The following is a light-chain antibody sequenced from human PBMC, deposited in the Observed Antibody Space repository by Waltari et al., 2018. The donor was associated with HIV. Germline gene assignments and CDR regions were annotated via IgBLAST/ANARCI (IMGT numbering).Light chain of an antibody. CDR2: EVT. CDR3: CSYAGTSTLM. Sequence: QSALTQPASVSGSPGQSITISCTGPSSDVGNYNLVSWYQHHPGKAPKLLVSEVTKRPSGVSNRFSGSKSGNTASLTISGLQAEDEADYYCCSYAGTSTLMFGGGTKLTVL. J-gene: IGLJ3*02. V-gene: IGLV2-23*02. CDR1: SSDVGNYNL.